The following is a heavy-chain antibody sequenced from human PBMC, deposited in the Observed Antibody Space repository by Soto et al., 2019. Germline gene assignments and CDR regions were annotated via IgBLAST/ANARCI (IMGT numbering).Heavy chain of an antibody. Sequence: SETLSLTCAVYGGSFSGYYWSWIRQPPGKGLEWIGEINHSGSTNYNPSLKSRVTISVDTSKNQFSLKLSSVAAADTAVYYCARVGFNWNDDYYGMDVWGQGTTVTVSS. J-gene: IGHJ6*02. CDR3: ARVGFNWNDDYYGMDV. D-gene: IGHD1-20*01. CDR2: INHSGST. CDR1: GGSFSGYY. V-gene: IGHV4-34*01.